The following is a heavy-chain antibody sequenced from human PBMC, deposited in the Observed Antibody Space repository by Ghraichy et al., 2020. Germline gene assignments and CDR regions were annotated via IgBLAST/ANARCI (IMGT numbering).Heavy chain of an antibody. CDR3: ARLAYYGSGSNREY. V-gene: IGHV4-39*01. J-gene: IGHJ4*02. CDR2: VYYSGST. CDR1: GGSISISPYD. D-gene: IGHD3-10*01. Sequence: SQTLSLTCTVSGGSISISPYDWGWIRQPPGKGLEWIVSVYYSGSTYYNPSLKSRVTISVDTSKNQFSLKLSSVSAADTAMYYCARLAYYGSGSNREYWGQGTLVTVSS.